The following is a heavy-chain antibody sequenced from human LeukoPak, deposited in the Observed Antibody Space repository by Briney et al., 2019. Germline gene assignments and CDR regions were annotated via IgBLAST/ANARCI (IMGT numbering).Heavy chain of an antibody. J-gene: IGHJ4*02. CDR2: IWYDGSNK. D-gene: IGHD3-22*01. CDR3: AKDSSGYSYYFDY. Sequence: GGSLRLSCAASGFTFSSYGMHWVRQAPGKGLEWVAVIWYDGSNKYYADSVKGRFTISRDNFKNTLYLQMNSLRAEDTAVYYCAKDSSGYSYYFDYWGQGTLVTVSS. V-gene: IGHV3-33*06. CDR1: GFTFSSYG.